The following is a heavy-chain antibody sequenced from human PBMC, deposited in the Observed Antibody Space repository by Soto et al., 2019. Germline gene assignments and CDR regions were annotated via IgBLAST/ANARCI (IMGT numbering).Heavy chain of an antibody. V-gene: IGHV1-46*01. CDR2: IDPSSGTT. Sequence: RASVKVSCKPSGYSFSNFYVHWVRQAPGQGLEWMGIIDPSSGTTSYTRKFQERVTMTRDTSMSTVYMELSRLRSEDTAVYYCARGAVVVPNGLIAGMNVWGLGTTVTVSS. CDR3: ARGAVVVPNGLIAGMNV. J-gene: IGHJ6*02. CDR1: GYSFSNFY. D-gene: IGHD2-15*01.